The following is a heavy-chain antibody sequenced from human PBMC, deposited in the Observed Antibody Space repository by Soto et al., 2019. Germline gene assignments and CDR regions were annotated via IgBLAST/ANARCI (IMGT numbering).Heavy chain of an antibody. Sequence: GASVKLSCTASGYTFTRYDINWVRQATGQGLEWIGWMNPNSGNTGYAQKFQGRVTMTRNTSISTAYMELSSLRSEDTAVYYCARGPSVLWFGESRAGDVFDIWGQGTMVTVSS. CDR2: MNPNSGNT. CDR3: ARGPSVLWFGESRAGDVFDI. V-gene: IGHV1-8*01. CDR1: GYTFTRYD. D-gene: IGHD3-10*01. J-gene: IGHJ3*02.